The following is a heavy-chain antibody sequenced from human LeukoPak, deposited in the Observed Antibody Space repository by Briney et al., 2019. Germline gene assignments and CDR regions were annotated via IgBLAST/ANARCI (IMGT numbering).Heavy chain of an antibody. V-gene: IGHV1-2*04. CDR1: GYTFTGYY. CDR2: INPNSGGT. J-gene: IGHJ4*02. CDR3: ARGSSSWYNVDFDY. D-gene: IGHD6-13*01. Sequence: GASVKVSCKASGYTFTGYYMHWVRQAPGQGLEWMGWINPNSGGTNYAQKFQGWVTMTRDTSISTAYMELSRLRSDDTAVYYCARGSSSWYNVDFDYWGQGTLVTVSS.